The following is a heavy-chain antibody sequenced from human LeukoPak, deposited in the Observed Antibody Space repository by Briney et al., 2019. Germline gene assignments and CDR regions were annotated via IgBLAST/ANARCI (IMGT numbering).Heavy chain of an antibody. J-gene: IGHJ4*02. CDR3: ARDVGGSGSYR. CDR2: IYYSGST. CDR1: GGSISSSSYY. V-gene: IGHV4-39*07. Sequence: SETLSLTCTVSGGSISSSSYYWGWIRQPPGKGLEWIGSIYYSGSTYYNPSLKSRVTISVDTSKNQFSLKLSSVAAADTAAYYCARDVGGSGSYRWGQGTLVTVSP. D-gene: IGHD3-10*01.